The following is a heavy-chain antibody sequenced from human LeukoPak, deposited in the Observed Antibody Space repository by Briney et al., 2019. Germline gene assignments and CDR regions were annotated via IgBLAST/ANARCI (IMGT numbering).Heavy chain of an antibody. CDR3: ARYLAAGYFDL. D-gene: IGHD6-25*01. CDR2: ISYSGST. Sequence: SETLSLTCTVSGGSISFFYWTWIRQPPGKGLEWLGHISYSGSTIYNPSLNSRVTISLDTSKNQFSLNLNSVTAADTAVYYCARYLAAGYFDLWGRGTLVTVSS. CDR1: GGSISFFY. J-gene: IGHJ2*01. V-gene: IGHV4-59*08.